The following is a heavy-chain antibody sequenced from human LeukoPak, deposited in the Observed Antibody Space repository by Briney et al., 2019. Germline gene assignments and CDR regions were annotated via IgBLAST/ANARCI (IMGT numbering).Heavy chain of an antibody. CDR1: GGSISSSSYY. D-gene: IGHD3-10*01. V-gene: IGHV4-39*07. CDR3: ARDVGNYYGSGTPIDY. J-gene: IGHJ4*02. CDR2: IYYSGST. Sequence: SGTLSLTCAVSGGSISSSSYYWGWIRQPPGKGLEWIGSIYYSGSTYYNPSLKSRVTISVDTSKNQFSLKLSSVTAADTAVYYCARDVGNYYGSGTPIDYWGQGTLVTVSS.